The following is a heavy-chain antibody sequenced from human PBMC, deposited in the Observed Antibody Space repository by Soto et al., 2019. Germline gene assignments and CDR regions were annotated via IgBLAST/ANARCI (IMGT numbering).Heavy chain of an antibody. Sequence: EVQLVQSGAEVKKPGESLKISCKGSGYSFTSYWIGWVRQMPGKGLEWMGIIYPGDSDTRYSPSFQGQVTISADKSISTAYLSWSSLKASDTAMYYCARADYGDYIRLGCDYYYYVGVWGKGTTVTVSS. CDR2: IYPGDSDT. CDR3: ARADYGDYIRLGCDYYYYVGV. CDR1: GYSFTSYW. V-gene: IGHV5-51*03. D-gene: IGHD4-17*01. J-gene: IGHJ6*03.